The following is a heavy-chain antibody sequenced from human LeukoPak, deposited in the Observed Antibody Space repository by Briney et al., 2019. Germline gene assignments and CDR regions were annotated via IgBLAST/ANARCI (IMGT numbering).Heavy chain of an antibody. CDR3: AKDGLVELRYYYYTDV. J-gene: IGHJ6*03. D-gene: IGHD1-7*01. Sequence: GGSLRLSCAASGFTFSSYGMHWVRQAPGKGLEWVAVIWYDGSNKYYADSVKGRFTISRDNSKNTLYLQMNSLRAEDTAVYYCAKDGLVELRYYYYTDVWGKGTTVTVSS. CDR2: IWYDGSNK. V-gene: IGHV3-33*06. CDR1: GFTFSSYG.